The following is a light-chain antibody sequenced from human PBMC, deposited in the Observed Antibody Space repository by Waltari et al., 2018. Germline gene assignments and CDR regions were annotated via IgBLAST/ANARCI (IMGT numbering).Light chain of an antibody. CDR3: QHYGSPWT. CDR1: QSVSSTY. CDR2: GAS. Sequence: EIVLAQSPGPLSLSPGERATLSCRASQSVSSTYLACYQQKPGQAPRLLIYGASTRASNIPDKFSGSWSGTDFTLTIRRLEPQDSAVYYCQHYGSPWTFGLGTKVEIK. J-gene: IGKJ1*01. V-gene: IGKV3-20*01.